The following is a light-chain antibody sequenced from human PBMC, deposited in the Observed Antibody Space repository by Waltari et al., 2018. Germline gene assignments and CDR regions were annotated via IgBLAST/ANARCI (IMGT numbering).Light chain of an antibody. V-gene: IGLV1-44*01. CDR1: RSDIGSHY. CDR3: ASWHDSLYGWV. Sequence: QSAMAQPPSVSGTPGQRVIISCSGGRSDIGSHYVYWYQPLPGAAPKLLIYSNNGRPSVVPDRFSGSKSGTSASLAISGLQSGDEGDYYCASWHDSLYGWVFGGGTRLTVL. CDR2: SNN. J-gene: IGLJ3*02.